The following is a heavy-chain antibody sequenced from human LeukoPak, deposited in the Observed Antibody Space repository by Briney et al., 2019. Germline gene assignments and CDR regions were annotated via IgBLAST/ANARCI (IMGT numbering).Heavy chain of an antibody. CDR3: AKDVRQLDAFDI. V-gene: IGHV3-23*01. Sequence: GGSLRLSCAVSGFTFSSYGMSWVRQAPGKGLEWVSGISGSGGSTYYADSVKGRFTISRDNSKNTLYLQMSSLTAEDTAVYYCAKDVRQLDAFDIWGQGTMVTVSS. CDR2: ISGSGGST. J-gene: IGHJ3*02. D-gene: IGHD2-2*01. CDR1: GFTFSSYG.